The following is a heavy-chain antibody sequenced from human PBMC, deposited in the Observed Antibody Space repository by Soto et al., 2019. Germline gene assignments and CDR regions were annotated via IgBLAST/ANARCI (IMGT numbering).Heavy chain of an antibody. D-gene: IGHD1-26*01. Sequence: QVQLQESGPGLVKPSQTLSLTCTVSGGSISSGGYYWSWIRQHPGKGLEWIGYIYYSGSTYYTPSLQSRVTGAVSTSKNQFSPKLSFVTSADTAVYYCEREGGIVGATAPDYWGQGTLVTVSS. CDR1: GGSISSGGYY. J-gene: IGHJ4*02. CDR2: IYYSGST. CDR3: EREGGIVGATAPDY. V-gene: IGHV4-31*03.